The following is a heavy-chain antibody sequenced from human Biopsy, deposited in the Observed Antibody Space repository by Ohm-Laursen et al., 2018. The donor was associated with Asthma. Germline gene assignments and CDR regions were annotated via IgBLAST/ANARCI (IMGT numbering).Heavy chain of an antibody. V-gene: IGHV4-39*02. CDR2: IYYSGRT. J-gene: IGHJ2*01. CDR1: GDAMSTSGSY. Sequence: SETLSLTCIVSGDAMSTSGSYWGWIRQSPGKGLEWIGGIYYSGRTYFIQSRVSRFTITADTSKNLYSLKVTSVTAADTAVYYCARAVSSSSYWYFDLWGRGDLVTVSS. D-gene: IGHD6-6*01. CDR3: ARAVSSSSYWYFDL.